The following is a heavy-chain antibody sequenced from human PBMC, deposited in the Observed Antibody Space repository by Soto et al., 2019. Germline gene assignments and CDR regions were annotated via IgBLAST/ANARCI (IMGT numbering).Heavy chain of an antibody. D-gene: IGHD2-2*01. Sequence: EVQLVESGGGLVQPGGSLRLSCVVSGLTFSNYWMSWVRQAPGKGLEWVANINQDGSEGYYVDSVKGRFTISRDNAKNSLYLQMPSLRAEDTAVYYCALPARECSSPGCANWGQGTLVTVSS. CDR3: ALPARECSSPGCAN. J-gene: IGHJ4*02. CDR2: INQDGSEG. CDR1: GLTFSNYW. V-gene: IGHV3-7*01.